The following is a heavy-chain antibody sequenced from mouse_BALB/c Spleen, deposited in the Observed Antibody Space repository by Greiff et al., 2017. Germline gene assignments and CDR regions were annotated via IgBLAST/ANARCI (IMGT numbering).Heavy chain of an antibody. Sequence: DVMLVESGGGLVKPGGSLKLSCAASGFTFSSYAMSWVRQTPEKRLEWVASISSGGSTYYPDSVKGRFTISRDNARNILYLQMSSLRSEDTAMYYCARGGNVGYFDVWGAGTTVTVSS. CDR3: ARGGNVGYFDV. CDR1: GFTFSSYA. J-gene: IGHJ1*01. V-gene: IGHV5-6-5*01. CDR2: ISSGGST.